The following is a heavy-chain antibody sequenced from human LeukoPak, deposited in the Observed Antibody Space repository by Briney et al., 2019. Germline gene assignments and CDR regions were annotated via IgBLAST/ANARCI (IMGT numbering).Heavy chain of an antibody. J-gene: IGHJ4*02. Sequence: GASVKVSCKASGGTYSSYAISWVRQAPGEGLEWMGGIIPIFGTANYAQKFKGRVTITADESTSTAYMELSSLRSEDTAVYYCASSLSLIAAAVFDYWGQGTLVTVSS. D-gene: IGHD6-13*01. V-gene: IGHV1-69*01. CDR3: ASSLSLIAAAVFDY. CDR1: GGTYSSYA. CDR2: IIPIFGTA.